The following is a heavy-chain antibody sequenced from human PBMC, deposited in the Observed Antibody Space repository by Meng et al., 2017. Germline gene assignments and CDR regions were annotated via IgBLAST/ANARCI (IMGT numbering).Heavy chain of an antibody. CDR1: GGTFSSYA. Sequence: SVKVSCKASGGTFSSYAISWVRQAPGQGLEWMGGIIPIFGTANYAQKFQGRVTITADESTSTAYMELSSLRSEDTAVYYCARFIGVTFGGVIDAFDIWGQGTMVTVSS. CDR3: ARFIGVTFGGVIDAFDI. D-gene: IGHD3-16*01. V-gene: IGHV1-69*13. CDR2: IIPIFGTA. J-gene: IGHJ3*02.